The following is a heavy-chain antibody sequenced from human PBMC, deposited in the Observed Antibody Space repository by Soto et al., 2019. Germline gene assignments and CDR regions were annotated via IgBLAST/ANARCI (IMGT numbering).Heavy chain of an antibody. V-gene: IGHV4-31*03. CDR3: ARASSSSSAADY. Sequence: PSETLSLTCNVSGESISSGGYYWSWIRHHPRKGLEWIGYIYDSESAYYNPSLKSRVTISVDTSKNHFAMRLSSVTDADTAVYYCARASSSSSAADYWGQETLVTVSS. J-gene: IGHJ4*02. D-gene: IGHD6-6*01. CDR1: GESISSGGYY. CDR2: IYDSESA.